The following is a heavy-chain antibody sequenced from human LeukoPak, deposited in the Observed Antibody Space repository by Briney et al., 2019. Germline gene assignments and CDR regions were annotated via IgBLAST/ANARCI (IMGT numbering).Heavy chain of an antibody. CDR1: GGSITSSNW. CDR2: IHHSGST. V-gene: IGHV4-4*02. CDR3: ARTAGYHYGSGSYYAWFDP. Sequence: SETLSLTCAVSGGSITSSNWWNWVRQPPGKGLEWIGEIHHSGSTNYSPSLKSRVTISVDKSKNQFSLKLSSVTAADTAVYYCARTAGYHYGSGSYYAWFDPWGQGTLVTVSS. D-gene: IGHD3-10*01. J-gene: IGHJ5*02.